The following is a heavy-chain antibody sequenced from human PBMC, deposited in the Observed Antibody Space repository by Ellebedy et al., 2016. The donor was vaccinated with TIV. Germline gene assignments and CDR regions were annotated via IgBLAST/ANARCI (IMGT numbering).Heavy chain of an antibody. CDR1: GFNVSINY. Sequence: GESLKISCAASGFNVSINYMSWVRQAPGKGLEWVSVINRDGGTYYADSLKGRFTISRDISKNTVFLQIKSLRAEDTAVYYCSRETYNDVDLNLWGIFDMWGQGTMVTVSS. CDR2: INRDGGT. J-gene: IGHJ3*02. V-gene: IGHV3-66*01. D-gene: IGHD1-1*01. CDR3: SRETYNDVDLNLWGIFDM.